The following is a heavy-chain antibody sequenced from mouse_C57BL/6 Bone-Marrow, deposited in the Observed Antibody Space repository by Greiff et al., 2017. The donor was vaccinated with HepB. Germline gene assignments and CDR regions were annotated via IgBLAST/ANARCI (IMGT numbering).Heavy chain of an antibody. CDR3: ARSGDYAPCAY. CDR2: IYPGGGYT. V-gene: IGHV1-63*01. J-gene: IGHJ3*01. CDR1: GYTFTNYW. D-gene: IGHD2-4*01. Sequence: VQLQESGAELVRPGTSVKMSCKASGYTFTNYWIGWAKQRPGHGLEWIGDIYPGGGYTNYNEKFKGKATLTADKSSSTAYMQFSSLTSEDSAIYYCARSGDYAPCAYWGQGTLVTVSA.